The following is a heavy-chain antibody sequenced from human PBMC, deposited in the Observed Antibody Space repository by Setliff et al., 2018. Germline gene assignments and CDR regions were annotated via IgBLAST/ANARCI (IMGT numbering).Heavy chain of an antibody. CDR1: GGSISSSSYY. Sequence: PSETLPLTCTVSGGSISSSSYYWSWIRQPAGKGLEWIGRIYTSGSTNYNPSLKSRVTISVDTSKNQFSLKLSSVTAADTAVYYCARGGLWFGELLWKYYYYGMDVWGQGTTVTVSS. CDR2: IYTSGST. D-gene: IGHD3-10*01. V-gene: IGHV4-61*02. CDR3: ARGGLWFGELLWKYYYYGMDV. J-gene: IGHJ6*02.